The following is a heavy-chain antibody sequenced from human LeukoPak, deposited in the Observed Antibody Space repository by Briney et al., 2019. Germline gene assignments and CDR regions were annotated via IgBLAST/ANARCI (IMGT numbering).Heavy chain of an antibody. CDR1: GFTFSSYC. D-gene: IGHD6-19*01. CDR3: ARDWAGSAWLTRALEY. V-gene: IGHV3-7*01. CDR2: IEQDGSQK. J-gene: IGHJ4*02. Sequence: GSLRLSCAASGFTFSSYCMSWVRQAPGKGLEWVANIEQDGSQKYYVDSVKGRFTISRDNAKSLLYLQMNSLRPEDTAVYYCARDWAGSAWLTRALEYWGQGILVTVSS.